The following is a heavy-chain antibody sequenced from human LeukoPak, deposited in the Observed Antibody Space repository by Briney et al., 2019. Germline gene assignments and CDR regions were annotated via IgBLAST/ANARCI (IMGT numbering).Heavy chain of an antibody. CDR2: INPNSGGT. Sequence: ASVKVSCKASGYTFTGYYMHWVRQAPGQGLEWMGWINPNSGGTNYAQKFQGRVTMTRGTSISTAYMELSRLRSDDTAVYYCASVGYCGGDCYDNWFDPWGQGTLVTVSS. J-gene: IGHJ5*02. CDR3: ASVGYCGGDCYDNWFDP. D-gene: IGHD2-21*02. CDR1: GYTFTGYY. V-gene: IGHV1-2*02.